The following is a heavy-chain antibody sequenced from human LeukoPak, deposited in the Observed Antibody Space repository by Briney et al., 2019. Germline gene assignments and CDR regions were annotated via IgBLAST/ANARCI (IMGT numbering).Heavy chain of an antibody. J-gene: IGHJ4*02. CDR3: AHKGRGSGSYTM. CDR2: TYWNNDK. Sequence: KESGPTLVEPSQTLTLTCTFSGFSLRTTGVAVGWIRQPPGKALEWLAVTYWNNDKSYSPSLKSRLTITKDTSKNQVVLITTNMDPVDTATYYCAHKGRGSGSYTMWGQGTLVTVSS. CDR1: GFSLRTTGVA. D-gene: IGHD3-10*01. V-gene: IGHV2-5*01.